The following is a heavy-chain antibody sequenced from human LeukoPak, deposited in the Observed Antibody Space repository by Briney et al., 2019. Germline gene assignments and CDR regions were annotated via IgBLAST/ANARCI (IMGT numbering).Heavy chain of an antibody. V-gene: IGHV3-30*18. CDR3: AKGGGSITYYFDY. CDR1: GLTFSNYG. J-gene: IGHJ4*02. D-gene: IGHD6-13*01. Sequence: GGSLRLSCAASGLTFSNYGMHWVRQDPGKGLEWVAVISYDGSDKYYADSVKGRFTISRDNSKNTLYLQMNSLRAEDTAVYYCAKGGGSITYYFDYWGQGTLVTVSS. CDR2: ISYDGSDK.